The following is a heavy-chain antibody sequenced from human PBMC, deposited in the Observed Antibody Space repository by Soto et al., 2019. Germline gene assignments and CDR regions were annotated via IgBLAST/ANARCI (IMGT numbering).Heavy chain of an antibody. CDR2: IYYSGST. D-gene: IGHD3-3*01. J-gene: IGHJ6*02. CDR1: GGSISSGGYY. CDR3: ARAPQVTIFGVNYYYGMDV. Sequence: SETLSLTCTVSGGSISSGGYYWSWIRQHPGKGLEWIGYIYYSGSTYYNPSLKSRVTISVDTSKSQFSLKLSSVTAADTAVYYCARAPQVTIFGVNYYYGMDVWGQGTTVTVSS. V-gene: IGHV4-31*03.